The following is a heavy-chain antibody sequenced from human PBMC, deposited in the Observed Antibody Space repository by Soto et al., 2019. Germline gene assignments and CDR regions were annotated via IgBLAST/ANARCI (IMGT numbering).Heavy chain of an antibody. Sequence: SVKVSCKASGYTFTGYFMHWVRQAPGQGLEWMGWINPNSGDTNYAQKFQGRVTMTRDTSINTASMDLSRLSSDDTAVYFCARVSIYYDSTGALDYWGQGTLVTVSS. CDR3: ARVSIYYDSTGALDY. V-gene: IGHV1-2*02. J-gene: IGHJ4*02. CDR1: GYTFTGYF. D-gene: IGHD3-22*01. CDR2: INPNSGDT.